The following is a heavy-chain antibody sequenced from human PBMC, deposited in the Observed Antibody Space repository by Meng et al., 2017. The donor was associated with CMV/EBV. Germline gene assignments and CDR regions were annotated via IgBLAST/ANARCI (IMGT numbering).Heavy chain of an antibody. CDR3: AGVLRWNGVIDY. Sequence: LRGSGPGVVKRSVTLSLTCTVFGGSISSFYLSWIRQPAGKGLEWIGRIYTSGSTNYNPPLKSRVTMSVDTSKNQFSLKLSSVTAADTAVYYCAGVLRWNGVIDYWGQGTLVTVSS. CDR2: IYTSGST. V-gene: IGHV4-4*07. D-gene: IGHD4-23*01. J-gene: IGHJ4*02. CDR1: GGSISSFY.